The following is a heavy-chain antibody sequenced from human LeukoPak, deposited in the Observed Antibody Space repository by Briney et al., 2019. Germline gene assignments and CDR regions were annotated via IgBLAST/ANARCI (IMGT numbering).Heavy chain of an antibody. V-gene: IGHV4-59*08. CDR1: GGSISTYY. J-gene: IGHJ3*02. CDR3: ARGPYSYDSSGAFDI. D-gene: IGHD3-22*01. CDR2: IYYTGST. Sequence: SETLSLTCTVSGGSISTYYWSWIRQPPGKGLEWIGYIYYTGSTNYNPSLKSRVTISVDTSKNQFSLRLSSVTAADTAVYFCARGPYSYDSSGAFDIWGQGTMVTVSS.